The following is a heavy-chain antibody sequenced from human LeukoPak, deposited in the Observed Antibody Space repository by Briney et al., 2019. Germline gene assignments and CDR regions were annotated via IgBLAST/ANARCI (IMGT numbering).Heavy chain of an antibody. Sequence: PGGSLRLSCAASGFTFSSYGMPWVRQAPGKGLEWVAVISYDGSNKYYADSVKGRFTISRDNSKNTLYLQVNSLRAEDTAVYYCARARPNYDYWGQGTLVTVSS. J-gene: IGHJ4*02. CDR2: ISYDGSNK. V-gene: IGHV3-30*03. CDR3: ARARPNYDY. CDR1: GFTFSSYG.